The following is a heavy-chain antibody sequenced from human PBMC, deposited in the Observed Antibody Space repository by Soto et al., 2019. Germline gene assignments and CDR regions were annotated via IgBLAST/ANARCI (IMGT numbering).Heavy chain of an antibody. V-gene: IGHV3-23*01. D-gene: IGHD6-13*01. CDR3: AKDRSINKQQMLRFDY. CDR2: ITSGGST. CDR1: GFTFSSSA. J-gene: IGHJ4*02. Sequence: PGGSLRLSCAASGFTFSSSAMAWFRQAPGKGLEWVSTITSGGSTYYADSVKGRFTTSRDNSNNTLYLQMNSLRAEDTAVYYCAKDRSINKQQMLRFDYWGQGTLVTVSS.